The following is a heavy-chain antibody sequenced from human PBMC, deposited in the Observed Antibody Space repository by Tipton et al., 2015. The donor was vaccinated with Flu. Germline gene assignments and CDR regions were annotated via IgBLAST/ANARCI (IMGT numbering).Heavy chain of an antibody. D-gene: IGHD4-11*01. Sequence: TLSLTCDVSGDSIRSDYYWDWIRQFPGKGLEWMGTVSRSGDTIYKPSLKGRVTISIDTSKNQFSLNMKSVTAVDMAVYYCARRDYSNYVSDPKRWFDPWGQGTLVAVSS. J-gene: IGHJ5*02. CDR3: ARRDYSNYVSDPKRWFDP. V-gene: IGHV4-38-2*01. CDR1: GDSIRSDYY. CDR2: VSRSGDT.